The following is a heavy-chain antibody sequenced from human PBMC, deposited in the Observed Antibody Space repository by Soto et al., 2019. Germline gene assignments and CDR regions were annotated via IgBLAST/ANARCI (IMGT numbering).Heavy chain of an antibody. Sequence: PSLTCTVSAGSVSSGSYYWNWIRQPPGKGLEWIGYIYYSGSTNYNPSLKSRVTISVDTSKNQFSLKLSSVTAADTAVYYCARDRWYYNLFDPWGQGTLVTVSS. V-gene: IGHV4-61*01. J-gene: IGHJ5*02. D-gene: IGHD2-15*01. CDR1: AGSVSSGSYY. CDR3: ARDRWYYNLFDP. CDR2: IYYSGST.